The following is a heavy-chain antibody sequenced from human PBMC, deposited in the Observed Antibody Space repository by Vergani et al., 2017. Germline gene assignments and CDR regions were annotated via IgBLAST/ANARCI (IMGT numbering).Heavy chain of an antibody. J-gene: IGHJ6*03. D-gene: IGHD6-6*01. CDR2: ISGNNDDV. CDR1: GFTFSHYS. CDR3: ARAEQLVPYYYYYMDV. Sequence: EVQMVESGGGLVKPGGSLRLSCVASGFTFSHYSMNWVRQAPGKGLEWVSSISGNNDDVYYADSVKGRFTISRDNSKNTLYLQMNSLRAEDTAVYYCARAEQLVPYYYYYMDVWGKGTTVTVSS. V-gene: IGHV3-21*01.